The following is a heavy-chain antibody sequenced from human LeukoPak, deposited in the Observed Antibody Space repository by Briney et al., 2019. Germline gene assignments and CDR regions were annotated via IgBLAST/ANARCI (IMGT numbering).Heavy chain of an antibody. CDR3: ARGTGYDFWSGYYCNWFDP. Sequence: SETLSLTCAVYGGSFSGYYWSWIRQPPGKGLEWIGEINHSGSTNYNPSLKSRATISVDTSKNQFSLKLSSVTAADTAVYYCARGTGYDFWSGYYCNWFDPWGQGTLVTVSS. D-gene: IGHD3-3*01. CDR1: GGSFSGYY. V-gene: IGHV4-34*01. CDR2: INHSGST. J-gene: IGHJ5*02.